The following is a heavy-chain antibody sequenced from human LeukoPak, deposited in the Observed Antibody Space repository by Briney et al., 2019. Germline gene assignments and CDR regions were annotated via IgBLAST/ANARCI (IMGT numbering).Heavy chain of an antibody. J-gene: IGHJ5*02. CDR3: AKDRDYGGVNWFDP. CDR2: ISGSGGST. D-gene: IGHD4-23*01. V-gene: IGHV3-23*01. CDR1: GFTFSSYA. Sequence: GGSLRLSCAASGFTFSSYAMSWVRQAPGKGLEWVSAISGSGGSTYYADSVKGRFTISRDNSNNTLYLQMNSLRVEDTAVYYCAKDRDYGGVNWFDPWGQGTPVTVSS.